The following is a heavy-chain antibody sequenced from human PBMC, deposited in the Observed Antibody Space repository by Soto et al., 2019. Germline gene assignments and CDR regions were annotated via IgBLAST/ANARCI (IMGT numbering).Heavy chain of an antibody. D-gene: IGHD6-19*01. Sequence: PSETLSLTCIVSGGSISSNNWWSWVRQPPGKGLEWVGEIYHSGNINYNPSLKSRVTISLDKSKNQFSLKLDSVTAADTAVYYCATSVTVAGSRYWGQGTLVTVSS. J-gene: IGHJ4*02. CDR2: IYHSGNI. V-gene: IGHV4-4*02. CDR1: GGSISSNNW. CDR3: ATSVTVAGSRY.